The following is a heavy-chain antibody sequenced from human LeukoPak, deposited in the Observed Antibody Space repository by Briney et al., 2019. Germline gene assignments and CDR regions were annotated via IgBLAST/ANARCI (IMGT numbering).Heavy chain of an antibody. CDR1: GFTFDDYT. CDR3: ARDPRGPTGYDSSGRDSFDY. CDR2: IAWDGGST. J-gene: IGHJ4*02. V-gene: IGHV3-43*01. Sequence: GGSLRLSCAASGFTFDDYTMHWVRQAPGKGLEWVSLIAWDGGSTYYADSVKGRFTISRDNSKNTLYLQISSLRTEDTAVYYCARDPRGPTGYDSSGRDSFDYWGQGTLVTVSS. D-gene: IGHD3-22*01.